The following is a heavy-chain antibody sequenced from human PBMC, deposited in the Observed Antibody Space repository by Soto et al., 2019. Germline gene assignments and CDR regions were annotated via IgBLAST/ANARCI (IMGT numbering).Heavy chain of an antibody. CDR3: ARDNVWEIQGVDYYGMDV. CDR1: GFTFSSYA. D-gene: IGHD1-26*01. Sequence: QVQLVESGGGVVQPGRSLRLSCAASGFTFSSYAMHWVRQAPGKGLEWVAVISYDGSKKYYADSVKGRFTISRDNSKNTLYLQMNSLIAEDTAVYYCARDNVWEIQGVDYYGMDVWGQGTTVTVSS. V-gene: IGHV3-30-3*01. CDR2: ISYDGSKK. J-gene: IGHJ6*02.